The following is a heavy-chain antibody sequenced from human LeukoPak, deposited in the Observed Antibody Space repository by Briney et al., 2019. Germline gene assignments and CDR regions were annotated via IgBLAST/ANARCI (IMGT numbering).Heavy chain of an antibody. J-gene: IGHJ4*02. CDR2: IIPIFGTA. V-gene: IGHV1-69*13. CDR3: AAEPPHYYDSSGYYIPGEY. Sequence: ASVKVSCKASGGTFSSYAISWVRQAPGQGLEWMGGIIPIFGTANYAQKFQGRVTITADESTSTAYMELSSLRSEDTAVYYCAAEPPHYYDSSGYYIPGEYWGQGTLVTVSS. CDR1: GGTFSSYA. D-gene: IGHD3-22*01.